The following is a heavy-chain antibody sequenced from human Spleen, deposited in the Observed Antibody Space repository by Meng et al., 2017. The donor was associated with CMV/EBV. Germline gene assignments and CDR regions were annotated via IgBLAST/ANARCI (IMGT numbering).Heavy chain of an antibody. D-gene: IGHD4-11*01. CDR2: VYHGGDT. J-gene: IGHJ5*02. Sequence: SETLSLTCTVSGGSVSTHNYYWTWIRQPPGKGLEWIGSVYHGGDTDYNPSLNSRVTISADTSNNQFSLRLTSVTAADTAVYYCARKGDYSNSNWFDPWGQGTLVTVSS. CDR3: ARKGDYSNSNWFDP. CDR1: GGSVSTHNYY. V-gene: IGHV4-39*07.